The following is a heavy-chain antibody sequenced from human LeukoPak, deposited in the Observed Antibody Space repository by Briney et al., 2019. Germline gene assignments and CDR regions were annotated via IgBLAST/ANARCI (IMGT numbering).Heavy chain of an antibody. CDR3: ARGPLIAAAGTW. J-gene: IGHJ4*02. CDR1: GGSFSGYY. CDR2: INHSGST. Sequence: SETLSLTCAVYGGSFSGYYWSWIRQPPGKGLEWIGEINHSGSTNYNPSLKSRVTISVDASKNQFSLKLSSVTAADTAVYYCARGPLIAAAGTWWGQGTLVTVSS. V-gene: IGHV4-34*01. D-gene: IGHD6-13*01.